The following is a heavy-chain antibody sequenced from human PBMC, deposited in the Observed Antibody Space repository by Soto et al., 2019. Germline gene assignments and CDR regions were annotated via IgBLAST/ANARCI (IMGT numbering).Heavy chain of an antibody. CDR2: TYYKSKWYY. CDR3: VRGSWDEVSGHNYMDV. Sequence: QTLSLTCDISGDSVSSNSAGWNWIRQTPSRGLEWLGRTYYKSKWYYTYAASVKSRITVSPDTSKNQFSLQLTSVTPEDTAVYYCVRGSWDEVSGHNYMDVWDKGTTVTVSS. D-gene: IGHD5-18*01. V-gene: IGHV6-1*01. J-gene: IGHJ6*03. CDR1: GDSVSSNSAG.